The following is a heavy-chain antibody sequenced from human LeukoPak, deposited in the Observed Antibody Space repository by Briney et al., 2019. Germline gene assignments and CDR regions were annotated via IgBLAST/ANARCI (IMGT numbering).Heavy chain of an antibody. CDR2: IYYSGST. D-gene: IGHD3-22*01. J-gene: IGHJ3*02. Sequence: SQTLSLTCTVSGGSISSGDYYWSWIRQPPGKGLEWIGYIYYSGSTYYNPSLKSRVTISVDTSNNQFSLKLSSVTAADTAVYYCARAAYYYDSSGYYPDAFDIWGQGTMVSVSS. CDR3: ARAAYYYDSSGYYPDAFDI. CDR1: GGSISSGDYY. V-gene: IGHV4-30-4*08.